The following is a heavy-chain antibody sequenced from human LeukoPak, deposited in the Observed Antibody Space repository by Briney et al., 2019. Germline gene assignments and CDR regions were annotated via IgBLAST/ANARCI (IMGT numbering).Heavy chain of an antibody. J-gene: IGHJ4*02. CDR3: AADPYYYGSGIGLDY. V-gene: IGHV1-58*02. D-gene: IGHD3-10*01. CDR2: IVVGSGNT. CDR1: GFTFTSSA. Sequence: SVKVSCKASGFTFTSSAMQWVRQARGQRLEWIGWIVVGSGNTNYAQKFQERVTITRDMSTSTAYMELSSLRSEDTAVYYCAADPYYYGSGIGLDYWGQGTLVTVSS.